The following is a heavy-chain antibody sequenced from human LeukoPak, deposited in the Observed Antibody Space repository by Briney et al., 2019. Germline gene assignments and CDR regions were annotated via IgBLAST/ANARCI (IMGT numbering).Heavy chain of an antibody. J-gene: IGHJ4*02. CDR1: GFTFSSYG. D-gene: IGHD1-26*01. V-gene: IGHV3-33*01. CDR2: IWYDGSNK. CDR3: ARDPANSGSYLDY. Sequence: GGSLRLSCAASGFTFSSYGMQWVRQAPGKGLEWVAVIWYDGSNKYYADSVKGRFTISRDNSKNTLYLQMNSLRAEDTAVYYCARDPANSGSYLDYWGQGTLVTVPS.